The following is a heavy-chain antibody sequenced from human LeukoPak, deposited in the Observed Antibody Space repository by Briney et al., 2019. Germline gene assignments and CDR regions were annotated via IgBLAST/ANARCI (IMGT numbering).Heavy chain of an antibody. CDR2: ISGSGGST. Sequence: GGSLRLSCAASGFTFSSYAMSWVRQAPGKGLEWVSAISGSGGSTYYTDSVKGRFTISRDNSKDTLYLQMNSLSAEDTAVYYCATVRGGNTRDFDYWGQGTLVTVSS. J-gene: IGHJ4*02. CDR1: GFTFSSYA. V-gene: IGHV3-23*01. D-gene: IGHD3-16*01. CDR3: ATVRGGNTRDFDY.